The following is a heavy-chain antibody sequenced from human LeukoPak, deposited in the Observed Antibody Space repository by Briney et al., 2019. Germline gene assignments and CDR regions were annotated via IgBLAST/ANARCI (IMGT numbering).Heavy chain of an antibody. CDR2: IILIFGTG. CDR3: ARSLQLAYFDY. CDR1: GGTFSSYT. D-gene: IGHD6-13*01. J-gene: IGHJ4*02. Sequence: GSSVKLSCKASGGTFSSYTISWVRQSPGQGLEWMGGIILIFGTGNYAQKFQGRVTITADESTSTAYMELSSLRSEDTAVYYCARSLQLAYFDYWGQGTLVTVSS. V-gene: IGHV1-69*01.